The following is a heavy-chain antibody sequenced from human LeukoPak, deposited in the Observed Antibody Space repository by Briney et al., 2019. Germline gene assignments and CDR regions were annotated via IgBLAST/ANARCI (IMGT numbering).Heavy chain of an antibody. CDR2: VSGSGRNT. CDR3: AKLTTS. Sequence: GVSLRLSCAASGFTFRDYAMSWVRQAPGKGLEWVSTVSGSGRNTYYADFVKGRFTISSENSKNTLYLQMSSLRAEDTAVYYCAKLTTSWGQGTLVTVSS. D-gene: IGHD4-11*01. CDR1: GFTFRDYA. J-gene: IGHJ4*02. V-gene: IGHV3-23*01.